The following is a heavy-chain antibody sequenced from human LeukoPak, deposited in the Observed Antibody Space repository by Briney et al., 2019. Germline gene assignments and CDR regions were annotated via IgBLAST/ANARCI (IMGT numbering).Heavy chain of an antibody. J-gene: IGHJ4*02. CDR1: GFTFSSYG. CDR2: ISYDGSNK. D-gene: IGHD6-19*01. V-gene: IGHV3-30*03. CDR3: VIAVAGYFDY. Sequence: GGSLRLSCAASGFTFSSYGMHWVRQAPGKGLEWVAVISYDGSNKYYADSVKGRFTISRDNSKNTLYLQMNSLRAEDTAVYHCVIAVAGYFDYWGQGTLVTVSS.